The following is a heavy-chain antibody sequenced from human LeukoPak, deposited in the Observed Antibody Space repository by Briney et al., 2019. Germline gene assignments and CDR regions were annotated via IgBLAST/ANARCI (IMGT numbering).Heavy chain of an antibody. CDR1: GGSISSYY. D-gene: IGHD3-22*01. J-gene: IGHJ4*02. CDR3: ARAPLDDSSGYYPWYFDY. V-gene: IGHV4-4*07. CDR2: IYTSGST. Sequence: SETLSLTCTVSGGSISSYYWSWIRQPAGKGLEWIGRIYTSGSTNYNPSLKSRVTMSVDTSKNQFSLKLSSVTAADTAVYYCARAPLDDSSGYYPWYFDYWGQGTLVTVSS.